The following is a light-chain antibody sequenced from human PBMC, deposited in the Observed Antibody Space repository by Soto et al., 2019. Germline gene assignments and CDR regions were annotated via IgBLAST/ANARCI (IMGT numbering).Light chain of an antibody. Sequence: DIVMTSSRYSLAVSLGKGATINCKSSQSVLPTSSNKNYLSWYQQKPGQPPKLLIYWASTRESGVPDRFSGSGSGTDFTLTISSVQAEDVAIYYCHQYKIAPLTFGGGTKVDIK. CDR3: HQYKIAPLT. CDR2: WAS. CDR1: QSVLPTSSNKNY. J-gene: IGKJ4*01. V-gene: IGKV4-1*01.